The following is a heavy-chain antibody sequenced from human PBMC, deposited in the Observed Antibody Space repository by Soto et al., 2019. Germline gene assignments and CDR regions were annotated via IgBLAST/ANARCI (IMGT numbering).Heavy chain of an antibody. V-gene: IGHV3-74*01. CDR1: GFAFSTEL. D-gene: IGHD3-3*01. CDR3: AKHGEGVASFDH. J-gene: IGHJ4*02. Sequence: EVRLVEAGGGGVQPGGSLRLSCAASGFAFSTELMHWVRQAPGKGLVWVSRINSDGSNAAYADSVQGRFTISRDNAKNTVHLHMNSLRGEDTAVYYCAKHGEGVASFDHWGQGTLVTVSA. CDR2: INSDGSNA.